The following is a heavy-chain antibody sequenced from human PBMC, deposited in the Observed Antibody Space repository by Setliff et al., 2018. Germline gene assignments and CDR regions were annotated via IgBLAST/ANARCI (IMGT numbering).Heavy chain of an antibody. CDR3: IRDWGGVGATNGFDI. J-gene: IGHJ3*02. D-gene: IGHD1-26*01. CDR2: INSDGSST. Sequence: LRLSCAASGFTFSSYWMHWVRQAPGQGLVWVSRINSDGSSTNYADSVKGRFTISRDNAKNTVYLQMNSLRVEDTAVYYCIRDWGGVGATNGFDIWGQGTMVTVSS. CDR1: GFTFSSYW. V-gene: IGHV3-74*01.